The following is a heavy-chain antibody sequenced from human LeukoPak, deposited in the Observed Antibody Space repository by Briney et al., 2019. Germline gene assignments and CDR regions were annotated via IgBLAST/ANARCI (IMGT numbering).Heavy chain of an antibody. CDR1: GFTFSRFG. CDR2: IWYDGSNK. D-gene: IGHD2-15*01. V-gene: IGHV3-33*01. J-gene: IGHJ4*02. CDR3: ARDFCSGGSCYLFDF. Sequence: PGGSLRLSCAASGFTFSRFGMHWVRQAPGKGLEWVAVIWYDGSNKYYADSVKGRFTISRDNSKNTLFLQMNSLRAEDTALYYCARDFCSGGSCYLFDFWGQGTLVTVSS.